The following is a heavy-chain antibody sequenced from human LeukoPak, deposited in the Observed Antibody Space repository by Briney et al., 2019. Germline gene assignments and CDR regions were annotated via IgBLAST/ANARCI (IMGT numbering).Heavy chain of an antibody. CDR3: ARNHDSTGYPLITY. V-gene: IGHV1-2*02. D-gene: IGHD3-22*01. J-gene: IGHJ4*02. CDR2: INPQSGGT. CDR1: GYIFTGYY. Sequence: ASVKVSCKASGYIFTGYYIHWVRQAPGQGLEWMGWINPQSGGTNSAQKFQGRVTMTRDTPINTAYMELSRLTSDDTAVYYCARNHDSTGYPLITYWGQETLVTVSS.